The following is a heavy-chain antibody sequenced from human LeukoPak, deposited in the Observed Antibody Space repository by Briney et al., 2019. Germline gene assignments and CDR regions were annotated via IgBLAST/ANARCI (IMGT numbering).Heavy chain of an antibody. CDR3: AKEGYSSDWYGHDS. D-gene: IGHD6-13*01. CDR2: IYYSGST. Sequence: SETLSLTCTVSGGSISSSSYYWGWIRQPPGKGLEWIGSIYYSGSTYYNPSLKSRVTLSVDTSKNQFSLRLTSVTAADTAFYYCAKEGYSSDWYGHDSWGQGTLVTVSS. V-gene: IGHV4-39*07. J-gene: IGHJ4*02. CDR1: GGSISSSSYY.